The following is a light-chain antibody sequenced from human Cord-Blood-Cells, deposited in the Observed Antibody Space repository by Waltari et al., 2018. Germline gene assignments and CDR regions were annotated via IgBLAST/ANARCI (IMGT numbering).Light chain of an antibody. Sequence: VLTQSPGTLSLSPGARATLPRRASQSVSSSYLAWYQKKTGQAPRLLIYGASSRATGIPDRFSGSGSGTDFTLTISRLEPEDFAVYYCQQYGSSLLTFGPGTKVDIK. CDR1: QSVSSSY. CDR3: QQYGSSLLT. J-gene: IGKJ3*01. V-gene: IGKV3-20*01. CDR2: GAS.